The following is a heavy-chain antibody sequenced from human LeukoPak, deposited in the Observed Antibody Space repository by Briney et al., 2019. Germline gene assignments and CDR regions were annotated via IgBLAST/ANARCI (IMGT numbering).Heavy chain of an antibody. CDR1: GFTISSYE. J-gene: IGHJ4*02. Sequence: GGSLSLCWASSGFTISSYEMNWVRKAAGKVVELVLYISSSCSTIYYAAFVKGRFTISRDNAKNSLYLQMNSLRAEDTAVDYCAGESYSARYSGSYSYGGHYFDYWGQGTLVTVSS. V-gene: IGHV3-48*03. D-gene: IGHD1-26*01. CDR3: AGESYSARYSGSYSYGGHYFDY. CDR2: ISSSCSTI.